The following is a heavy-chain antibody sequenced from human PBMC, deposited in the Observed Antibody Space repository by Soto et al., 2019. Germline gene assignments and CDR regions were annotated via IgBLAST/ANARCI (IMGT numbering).Heavy chain of an antibody. V-gene: IGHV4-59*01. Sequence: KTSETLSLTCTVSGGSISSYYWSWIRQPPGKGLEWIGYIYYSGSTNYNPSLKSRVTISVDTSKNQFSLKLSSVTAADTAVYYCAREVSYGDYGYWGQGTLVTVSS. D-gene: IGHD4-17*01. CDR3: AREVSYGDYGY. CDR2: IYYSGST. CDR1: GGSISSYY. J-gene: IGHJ4*02.